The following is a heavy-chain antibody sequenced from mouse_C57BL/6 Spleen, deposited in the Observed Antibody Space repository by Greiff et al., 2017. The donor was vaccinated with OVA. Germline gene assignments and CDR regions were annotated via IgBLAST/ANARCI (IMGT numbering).Heavy chain of an antibody. J-gene: IGHJ1*03. CDR3: AKNPIGNHWYFDV. CDR1: GFSLTSYG. CDR2: IWSGGSP. Sequence: QVHVKQSGPGLVQPSQSLSITCTVSGFSLTSYGVHWVRQPPGKGLEWLGVIWSGGSPDYNAAFISRLSISKDNSKSQVFFKMNSLQADDTAIYYCAKNPIGNHWYFDVWGTGTTVTVSS. D-gene: IGHD2-14*01. V-gene: IGHV2-4*01.